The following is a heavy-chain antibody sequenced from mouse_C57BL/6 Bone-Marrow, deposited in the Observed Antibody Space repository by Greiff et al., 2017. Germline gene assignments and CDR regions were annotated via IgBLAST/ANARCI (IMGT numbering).Heavy chain of an antibody. CDR3: ARNGGSGRGFAY. V-gene: IGHV2-2*01. Sequence: VHLVESGPGLVQPSQSLSITCTVSGFSLTSYGVHWVRQSPGKGLEWLGVIWSGGSTDYNAAFISRLSISKDNSKSQFFFKMNSLQADDTAIYYCARNGGSGRGFAYWGQGTLVTVSA. J-gene: IGHJ3*01. D-gene: IGHD4-1*01. CDR1: GFSLTSYG. CDR2: IWSGGST.